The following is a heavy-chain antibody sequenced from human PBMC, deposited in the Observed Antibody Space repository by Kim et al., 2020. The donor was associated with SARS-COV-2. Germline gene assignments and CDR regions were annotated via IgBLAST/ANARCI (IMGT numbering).Heavy chain of an antibody. CDR3: AVLGGSSQSGWWYFDV. CDR2: VYYRGNT. Sequence: SETLSLTCTVSGGSINDKADYWGWVRQSPGKHLEWIGIVYYRGNTHYNPSVRSRATLSVDTSRNQFSLRLDSVTAAAAALYFCAVLGGSSQSGWWYFDVWGRGALV. J-gene: IGHJ2*01. V-gene: IGHV4-39*01. CDR1: GGSINDKADY. D-gene: IGHD3-10*01.